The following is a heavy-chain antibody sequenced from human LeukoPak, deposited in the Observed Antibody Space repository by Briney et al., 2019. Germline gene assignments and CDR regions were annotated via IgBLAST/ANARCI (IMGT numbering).Heavy chain of an antibody. J-gene: IGHJ3*02. CDR3: ARVVITMIASGAFDI. CDR1: GFTFDDYG. Sequence: GGSLRLXCAASGFTFDDYGMSWVRRAPGKGLEWVSGINWNGGSTGYADSVKGRFTISRDNAKNSLYLQMNSLRAEDTALYYCARVVITMIASGAFDIWGQGTMVTVSS. V-gene: IGHV3-20*04. D-gene: IGHD3-22*01. CDR2: INWNGGST.